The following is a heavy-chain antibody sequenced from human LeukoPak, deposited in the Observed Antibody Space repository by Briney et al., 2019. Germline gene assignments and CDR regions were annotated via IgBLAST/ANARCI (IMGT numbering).Heavy chain of an antibody. CDR2: IYHSGST. CDR1: GGSISSGGYY. V-gene: IGHV4-30-2*01. J-gene: IGHJ4*02. Sequence: SETLSLTCTVSGGSISSGGYYWSWIRQPPGKGLEWIGYIYHSGSTYYNPSLKSRVTISVDRSKNQFSLKLSSVTAADTAVYYCARGGAKGPYYFDYWGQGTLVTVSS. D-gene: IGHD3-16*01. CDR3: ARGGAKGPYYFDY.